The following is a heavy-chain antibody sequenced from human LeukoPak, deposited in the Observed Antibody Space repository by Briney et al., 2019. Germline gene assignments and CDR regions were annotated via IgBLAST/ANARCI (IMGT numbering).Heavy chain of an antibody. CDR2: INPNSGGT. CDR3: ARDQFYGLRYFDWLLYL. CDR1: GYTFTGYY. Sequence: VSVKVSCKASGYTFTGYYMHWVRQAPGQGLEWMGWINPNSGGTNYAQKFQGRVTMTRDTSISTAYMELSRLRSDDTAVYYCARDQFYGLRYFDWLLYLWGQGTLVTVSS. V-gene: IGHV1-2*02. J-gene: IGHJ5*02. D-gene: IGHD3-9*01.